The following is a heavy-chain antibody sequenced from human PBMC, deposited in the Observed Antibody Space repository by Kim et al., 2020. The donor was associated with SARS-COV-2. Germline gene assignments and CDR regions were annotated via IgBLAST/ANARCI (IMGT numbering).Heavy chain of an antibody. J-gene: IGHJ3*02. CDR3: ARRSTELTRASSGLPFDI. Sequence: SETLSLTCIVSGGSISSSIYYWGWIRQPPGKGLVWIASIYYSGTIYYNSSLKSRVTMSVDTSKNQFSLKLSSVTAADTALYYCARRSTELTRASSGLPFDIWGQGTMVTVSS. CDR2: IYYSGTI. D-gene: IGHD3-10*01. CDR1: GGSISSSIYY. V-gene: IGHV4-39*01.